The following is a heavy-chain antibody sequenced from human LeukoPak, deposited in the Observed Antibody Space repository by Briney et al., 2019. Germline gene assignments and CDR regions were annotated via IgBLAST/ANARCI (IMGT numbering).Heavy chain of an antibody. Sequence: ASVTVSCTASGYTFTSYYMHWVRQAPGQGLEWMGIINPSGGSTSYAQKFQGRVTMTRDTSTSTVYMELSSLRSEDTAVYYCARDSSYSSGWYGGDYWGQGTLVTVSS. CDR1: GYTFTSYY. J-gene: IGHJ4*02. D-gene: IGHD6-19*01. V-gene: IGHV1-46*01. CDR2: INPSGGST. CDR3: ARDSSYSSGWYGGDY.